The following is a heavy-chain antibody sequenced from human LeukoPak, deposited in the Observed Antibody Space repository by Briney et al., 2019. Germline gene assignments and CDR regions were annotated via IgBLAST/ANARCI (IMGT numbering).Heavy chain of an antibody. CDR1: GGSISSYY. CDR2: IYTSGST. J-gene: IGHJ4*02. Sequence: PSETLSLTCIVSGGSISSYYWSWIRQPPGKGLEWIGYIYTSGSTNYNPSLKSRVTISVDTSKNQFSLKLSSVTAADTAVYYCARHPRRAYYFDYWGQGTLVTVSS. V-gene: IGHV4-4*09. CDR3: ARHPRRAYYFDY.